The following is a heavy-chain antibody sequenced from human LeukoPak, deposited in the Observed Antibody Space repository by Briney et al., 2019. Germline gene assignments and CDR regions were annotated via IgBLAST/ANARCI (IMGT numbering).Heavy chain of an antibody. Sequence: PSETLSLTCTVSGGSISSSSSYWGWIRQPPGKGLEWIGSIYYSGSTYYNPSLKSRVTISVDTSKNQFSLKLSSVTAADTAVYYCAGVSSGYYYHFDFWGQGTLVTVSS. D-gene: IGHD3-22*01. CDR2: IYYSGST. V-gene: IGHV4-39*01. J-gene: IGHJ4*02. CDR3: AGVSSGYYYHFDF. CDR1: GGSISSSSSY.